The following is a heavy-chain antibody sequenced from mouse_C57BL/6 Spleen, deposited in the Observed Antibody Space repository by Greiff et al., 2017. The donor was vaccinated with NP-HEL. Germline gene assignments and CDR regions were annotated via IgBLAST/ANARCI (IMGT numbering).Heavy chain of an antibody. CDR2: IYPGSGST. CDR3: ARSGNGYYEAWFAY. J-gene: IGHJ3*01. V-gene: IGHV1-55*01. D-gene: IGHD2-3*01. CDR1: GYTFTSYW. Sequence: QVQLKQPGAELVKPGASVKMSCKASGYTFTSYWITWVKQRPGQGLEWIGDIYPGSGSTNYNEKFKSKATLTVDTSSSTAYMQLSSLTSEDSAVYYCARSGNGYYEAWFAYWGHGTLVTVSA.